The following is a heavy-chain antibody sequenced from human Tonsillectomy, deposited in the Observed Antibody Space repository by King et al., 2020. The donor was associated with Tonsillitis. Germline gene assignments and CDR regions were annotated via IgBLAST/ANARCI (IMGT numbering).Heavy chain of an antibody. D-gene: IGHD3-22*01. CDR1: GFTFSRYI. V-gene: IGHV3-48*01. Sequence: VQLVESGGGLVQPGGSLRLSCAASGFTFSRYIMNWVRQAPGKGLEWVLYISSSSSTLYYADSGTGSFTISRDNAKNSLYLEMNRLRAEDTAVYYCARDFLDYYDSSGYYHYYGMDVWGQGTTVTVSS. CDR3: ARDFLDYYDSSGYYHYYGMDV. J-gene: IGHJ6*02. CDR2: ISSSSSTL.